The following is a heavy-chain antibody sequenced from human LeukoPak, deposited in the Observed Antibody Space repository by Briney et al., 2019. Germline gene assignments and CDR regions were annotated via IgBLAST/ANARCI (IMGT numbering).Heavy chain of an antibody. CDR3: ARGGDGYNPFDY. D-gene: IGHD5-24*01. Sequence: GGSLRLSCAASGFTFSSYWMHWVRQAPGKGLVWVSRINSDGSSTSYADSVKGRFTISRDNAKNTLYLQMNSLRAEDTAVYYCARGGDGYNPFDYWGQGTLVTVSS. J-gene: IGHJ4*02. V-gene: IGHV3-74*01. CDR1: GFTFSSYW. CDR2: INSDGSST.